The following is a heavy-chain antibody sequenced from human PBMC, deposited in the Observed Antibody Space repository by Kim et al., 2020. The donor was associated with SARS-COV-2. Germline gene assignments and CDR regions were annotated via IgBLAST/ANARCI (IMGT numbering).Heavy chain of an antibody. CDR2: ISSDGREK. Sequence: GGSLRLSCAASEFSLTDYGMHWVRQAPGKGLEWVAVISSDGREKYYGDSVRGRFTISRDDATNTLFLHMNSLTFGDTAVYYCTRGGTPYFDYWGQGTLVTVSS. CDR1: EFSLTDYG. V-gene: IGHV3-30*01. J-gene: IGHJ4*02. CDR3: TRGGTPYFDY. D-gene: IGHD1-7*01.